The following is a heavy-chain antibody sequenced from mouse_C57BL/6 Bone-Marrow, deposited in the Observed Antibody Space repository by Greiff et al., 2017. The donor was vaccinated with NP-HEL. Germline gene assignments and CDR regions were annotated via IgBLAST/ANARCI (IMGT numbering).Heavy chain of an antibody. D-gene: IGHD2-4*01. V-gene: IGHV1-81*01. Sequence: QVQLQQSGAELARPGASVKLSCKASGSTFPSYGISWVKQRTGQGLEWIGEIYPRSGNTYYNEKFKGKATLTADKSSSTAYMELRSLTSEDSAVYFCARDIYYDYGFAYWGQGTLVTVSA. CDR2: IYPRSGNT. CDR1: GSTFPSYG. CDR3: ARDIYYDYGFAY. J-gene: IGHJ3*01.